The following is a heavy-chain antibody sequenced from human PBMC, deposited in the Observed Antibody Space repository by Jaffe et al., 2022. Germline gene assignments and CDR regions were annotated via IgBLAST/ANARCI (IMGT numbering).Heavy chain of an antibody. Sequence: EVQLVQSGAEVKKPGESLKISCKGSGYSFTSYWIGWVRQMPGKGLEWMGIIYPGDSDTRYSPSFQGQVTISADKSISTAYLQWSSLKASDTAMYYCVRPGGYCSGGSCSPPYYYYYYMDVWGKGTTVTVSS. V-gene: IGHV5-51*03. J-gene: IGHJ6*03. CDR1: GYSFTSYW. CDR3: VRPGGYCSGGSCSPPYYYYYYMDV. CDR2: IYPGDSDT. D-gene: IGHD2-15*01.